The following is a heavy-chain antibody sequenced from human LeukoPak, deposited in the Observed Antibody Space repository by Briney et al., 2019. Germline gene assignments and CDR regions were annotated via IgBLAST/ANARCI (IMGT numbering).Heavy chain of an antibody. V-gene: IGHV3-23*01. D-gene: IGHD3-10*01. Sequence: PGGSLRLSCAASGFNFTIYSMNWVRQAPGKGLEWVSAISGSGGSTYYADSVKGRFTISRDNSKNTLYLQMNSLRAEDTAVYYCARWFGELFTNYYYYYYMDVWGKGTTVTISS. CDR2: ISGSGGST. CDR1: GFNFTIYS. J-gene: IGHJ6*03. CDR3: ARWFGELFTNYYYYYYMDV.